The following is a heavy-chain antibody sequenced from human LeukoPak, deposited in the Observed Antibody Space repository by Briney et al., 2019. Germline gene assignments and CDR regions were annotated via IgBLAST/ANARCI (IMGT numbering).Heavy chain of an antibody. J-gene: IGHJ4*02. Sequence: GGSLRHSCASSGFTFNSYWMHWVRQAPGKGLVWVSRINSDGDSRVYADSVKGRFAISRDNAKNTLYLQMNSLRAEDTAVYYCARDSGFTDYWGQGTLVTVSS. D-gene: IGHD3-22*01. CDR3: ARDSGFTDY. V-gene: IGHV3-74*01. CDR2: INSDGDSR. CDR1: GFTFNSYW.